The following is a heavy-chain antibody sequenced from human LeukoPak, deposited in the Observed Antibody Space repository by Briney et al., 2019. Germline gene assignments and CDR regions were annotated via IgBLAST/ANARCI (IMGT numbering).Heavy chain of an antibody. CDR2: IKSKTDGGTT. Sequence: GGSLRLSCAASGFTFSNAWMSWVRQAPGKGLEWVGRIKSKTDGGTTDYAAPVKGRFTISRDDSKNTLYLQMNSLKTEDTAVYYCTTAIVVVPAPLNWFDPWGQGTLVTVS. J-gene: IGHJ5*02. D-gene: IGHD2-2*01. CDR1: GFTFSNAW. V-gene: IGHV3-15*01. CDR3: TTAIVVVPAPLNWFDP.